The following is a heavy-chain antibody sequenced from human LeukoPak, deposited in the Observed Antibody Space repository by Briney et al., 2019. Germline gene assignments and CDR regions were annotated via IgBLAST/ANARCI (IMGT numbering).Heavy chain of an antibody. D-gene: IGHD5-18*01. V-gene: IGHV1-2*02. J-gene: IGHJ4*02. CDR1: GYTFTAYY. Sequence: ASVKVSCKASGYTFTAYYMHWVRQAPGQGLEWMGWINPNSGGTNYAQKFQGRVTMTRDTSISTAYMELSRLRSDDTAVYYCATPGYVDTVTVGSDYWGQGTLVTVSS. CDR3: ATPGYVDTVTVGSDY. CDR2: INPNSGGT.